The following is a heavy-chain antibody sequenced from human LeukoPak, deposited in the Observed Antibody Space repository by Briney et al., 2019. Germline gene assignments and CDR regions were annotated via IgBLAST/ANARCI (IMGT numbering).Heavy chain of an antibody. J-gene: IGHJ3*02. V-gene: IGHV3-21*01. CDR3: ARETYCSGGSCYKGNAFDI. Sequence: GGSLRLSCAASGFTFDDYAMHWVRQAPGKGLEWVSSISSSSSYIYYADSVKGRFTISRDNAKNSLYLQMNSLRADDTAVYYCARETYCSGGSCYKGNAFDIWGQGTMVTVSS. CDR2: ISSSSSYI. CDR1: GFTFDDYA. D-gene: IGHD2-15*01.